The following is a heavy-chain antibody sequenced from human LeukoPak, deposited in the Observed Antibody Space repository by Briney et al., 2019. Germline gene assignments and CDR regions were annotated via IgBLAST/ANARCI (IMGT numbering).Heavy chain of an antibody. Sequence: GGSLRLSCAASGFTFSSYSMNWVRQAPGKGLEWVSYISSSSSTIYYADSVKGRFTISRDNAKNSLYLQMNSLRAEDTAVYYCARDGGIAAAGRSEYFQHWGQGTLVTVSS. V-gene: IGHV3-48*04. CDR3: ARDGGIAAAGRSEYFQH. CDR1: GFTFSSYS. J-gene: IGHJ1*01. D-gene: IGHD6-13*01. CDR2: ISSSSSTI.